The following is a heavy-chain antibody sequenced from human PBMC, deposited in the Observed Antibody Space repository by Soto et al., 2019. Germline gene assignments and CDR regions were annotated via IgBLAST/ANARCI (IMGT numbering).Heavy chain of an antibody. J-gene: IGHJ4*02. CDR3: TRAPYSGWYYFDY. V-gene: IGHV3-49*04. Sequence: PVGSLRLSCTASGFTFGDYAMSWVRQAPGKGLEWVGFIRSKAYGGTTEYAASVKGRFTISRDDSKSIAYLQMNSLKTEDTAVYYCTRAPYSGWYYFDYWGQGTLVTVPS. D-gene: IGHD6-19*01. CDR1: GFTFGDYA. CDR2: IRSKAYGGTT.